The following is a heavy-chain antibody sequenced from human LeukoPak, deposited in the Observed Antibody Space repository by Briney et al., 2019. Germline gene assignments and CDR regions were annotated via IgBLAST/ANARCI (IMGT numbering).Heavy chain of an antibody. CDR1: GFTFGNYA. J-gene: IGHJ6*04. CDR2: ISNDGSKR. D-gene: IGHD6-13*01. CDR3: AKGDGGSSSWYDFYFYGADV. Sequence: GRSLRLSCVVSGFTFGNYAMHWVRQAPGKGLEWVAVISNDGSKRHYADAVKGRLSISRDNSKNALSLQFNSPRGDDTAVYYCAKGDGGSSSWYDFYFYGADVWGKGTAVTVSS. V-gene: IGHV3-30*18.